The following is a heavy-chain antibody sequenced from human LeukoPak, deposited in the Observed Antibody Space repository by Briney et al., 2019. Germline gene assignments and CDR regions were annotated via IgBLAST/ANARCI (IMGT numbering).Heavy chain of an antibody. D-gene: IGHD1-26*01. Sequence: SVTVSCKASGGTFSSYAISWVRQAPGQGLERMGGIIPIFGTANYAQKFQGRVTITADESTSTAYMELSSLRSEDTAVYYCARDPPGIVGATDAFDIWGQGTMVTVSS. CDR2: IIPIFGTA. V-gene: IGHV1-69*13. CDR3: ARDPPGIVGATDAFDI. CDR1: GGTFSSYA. J-gene: IGHJ3*02.